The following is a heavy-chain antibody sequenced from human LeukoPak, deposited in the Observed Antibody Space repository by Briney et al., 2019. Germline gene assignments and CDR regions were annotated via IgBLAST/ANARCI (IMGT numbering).Heavy chain of an antibody. Sequence: GASVKVSCKASGYTFTAYYMHWVRLAPGQGPEWVGWINPNSGGTNYAQKFQGRVTMTRDTSINTAYMELSSLRADDTAVYYCVGGSRITMRPEIYYDYWGQGTLVTVSS. CDR1: GYTFTAYY. CDR2: INPNSGGT. J-gene: IGHJ4*02. D-gene: IGHD3-22*01. CDR3: VGGSRITMRPEIYYDY. V-gene: IGHV1-2*02.